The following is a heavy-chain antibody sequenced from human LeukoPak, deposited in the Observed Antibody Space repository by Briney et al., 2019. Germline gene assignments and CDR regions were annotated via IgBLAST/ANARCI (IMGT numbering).Heavy chain of an antibody. V-gene: IGHV4-59*01. CDR2: IYYSEST. Sequence: PSETLSLTCTVPGGSISSYYWSWIRQPPGKGLEWIGYIYYSESTNYNPSLKSRVTISVDTSKNQFSLKLSSVTAADTAVYYCARLSFNWFDPWGQGTLVTVSS. J-gene: IGHJ5*02. CDR1: GGSISSYY. CDR3: ARLSFNWFDP. D-gene: IGHD3-16*02.